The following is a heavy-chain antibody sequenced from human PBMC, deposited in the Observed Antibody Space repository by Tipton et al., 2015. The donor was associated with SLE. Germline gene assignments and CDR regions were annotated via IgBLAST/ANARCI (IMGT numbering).Heavy chain of an antibody. V-gene: IGHV4-34*01. CDR2: INHSGST. CDR3: ARGHGVVIAPGRYFDL. D-gene: IGHD2-21*01. Sequence: TLSLTCAVYGGSFSGYYWSWIRQPPGKGLEWIGEINHSGSTNYKPSLKSRVTISVDTSKNQFSLKLSSLTAADTAVYYCARGHGVVIAPGRYFDLWGRGTLVTVSS. J-gene: IGHJ2*01. CDR1: GGSFSGYY.